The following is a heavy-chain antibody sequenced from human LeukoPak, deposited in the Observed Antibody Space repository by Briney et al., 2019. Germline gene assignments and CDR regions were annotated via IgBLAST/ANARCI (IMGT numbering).Heavy chain of an antibody. D-gene: IGHD2-2*01. CDR3: ARVGSPICSSTSCTHFDY. V-gene: IGHV1-69*13. Sequence: SVKVSCKASGGTFSSYAISWVRQAPGQGLEWMGGIIPIFGTANYAQKFQGRVTITADESTSTAYMELSSLRSEDTAVYYCARVGSPICSSTSCTHFDYWGQGTLVTVSS. J-gene: IGHJ4*02. CDR2: IIPIFGTA. CDR1: GGTFSSYA.